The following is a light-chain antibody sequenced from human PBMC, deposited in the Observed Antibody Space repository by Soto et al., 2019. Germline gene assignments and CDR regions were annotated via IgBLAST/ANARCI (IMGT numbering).Light chain of an antibody. CDR1: YDISSA. J-gene: IGKJ2*01. V-gene: IGKV1-9*01. Sequence: DIQLTQSPSFLSASVEDRVTISCRASYDISSALAWYQQEPGKPPKLLIYDSSALQNGVPSRFTGSGSGRKFTLTISGLQFGDFATYFCQQLSHYPYTFGQGTKLAI. CDR2: DSS. CDR3: QQLSHYPYT.